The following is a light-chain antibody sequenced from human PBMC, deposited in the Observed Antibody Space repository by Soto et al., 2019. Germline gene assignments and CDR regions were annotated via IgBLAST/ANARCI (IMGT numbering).Light chain of an antibody. CDR3: QHYASLPTT. V-gene: IGKV3-20*01. Sequence: EIVLTQSPGTLSLSPGDRAALSCRASQTIGRNFLAWYQQKPGQAPRLLIYGASIRATGIPDRFSVSGSGTDVTLTISRLEPEDCGVYYCQHYASLPTTFGQGTKLEIK. J-gene: IGKJ2*01. CDR1: QTIGRNF. CDR2: GAS.